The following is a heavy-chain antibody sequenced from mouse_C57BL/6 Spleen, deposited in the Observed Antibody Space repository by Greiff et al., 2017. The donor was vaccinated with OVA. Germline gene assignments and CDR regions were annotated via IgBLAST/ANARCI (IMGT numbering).Heavy chain of an antibody. CDR3: TRFITPVVATDAMDY. CDR2: ISSGGDYI. D-gene: IGHD1-1*01. V-gene: IGHV5-9-1*02. CDR1: GFTFSSYA. J-gene: IGHJ4*01. Sequence: EVKVEESGEGLVKPGGSLKLSCAASGFTFSSYAMSWVRQTPEKRLEWVAYISSGGDYIYYADTVKGRFTISRDNARNTLYLQMSSLKSEDTAMYYCTRFITPVVATDAMDYWGQGTSVTVSS.